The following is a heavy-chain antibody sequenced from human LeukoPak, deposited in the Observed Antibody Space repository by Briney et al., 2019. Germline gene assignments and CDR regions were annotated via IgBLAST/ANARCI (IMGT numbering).Heavy chain of an antibody. CDR2: IYSGGST. D-gene: IGHD3-3*01. J-gene: IGHJ4*02. V-gene: IGHV3-66*02. Sequence: GGSLRLSCAASGFTVSSNYMSWVRQAPGKGLEWVSVIYSGGSTYYADSVKGRFTISRDNSKNTLYLQMNSLRAEDTAVYYCAVVLRFLEYLVYWGRGTLVTVSS. CDR3: AVVLRFLEYLVY. CDR1: GFTVSSNY.